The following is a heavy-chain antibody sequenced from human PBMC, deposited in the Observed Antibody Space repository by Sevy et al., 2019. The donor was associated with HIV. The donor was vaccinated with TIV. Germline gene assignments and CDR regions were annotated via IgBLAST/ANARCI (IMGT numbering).Heavy chain of an antibody. Sequence: GGSLRLSCVASGFTFSSYWMTLVRQAPGRGLEWVANIRQDGSDKFYVDSVKGRFTISRDNAKNSLYLQMNSLRAEDTAVYYCARFEDYWGQGTLVTVSS. CDR2: IRQDGSDK. CDR1: GFTFSSYW. J-gene: IGHJ4*02. V-gene: IGHV3-7*01. CDR3: ARFEDY.